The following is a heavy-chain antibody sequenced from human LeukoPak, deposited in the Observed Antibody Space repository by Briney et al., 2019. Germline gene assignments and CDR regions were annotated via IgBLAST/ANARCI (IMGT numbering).Heavy chain of an antibody. V-gene: IGHV1-24*01. CDR2: YDPEEGGI. Sequence: GGSLRLSCAASGFTFSSYSMNWVRQAPGKGLEWMGGYDPEEGGIIYAQKFLDRVTMTEDTSTTTAYMEVSSLRSEDTAVYFCAGDRGITITKDFDYWGQGTVVTVSS. CDR1: GFTFSSYS. J-gene: IGHJ4*02. CDR3: AGDRGITITKDFDY. D-gene: IGHD1-1*01.